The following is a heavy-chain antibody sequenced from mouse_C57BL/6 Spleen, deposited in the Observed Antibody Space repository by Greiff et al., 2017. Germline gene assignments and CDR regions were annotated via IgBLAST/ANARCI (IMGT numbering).Heavy chain of an antibody. J-gene: IGHJ2*01. CDR2: IYPGDGDT. CDR3: GRFPRYDYYGVAY. Sequence: VKLQESGPELVKPGASVKISCKASGYAFSSSWMNWVKQRPGKGLEWIGRIYPGDGDTNYNGKFKGKATLTADKSSSTAYMQLSSLTSEDSAVYFCGRFPRYDYYGVAYWGQGTTLTVSS. CDR1: GYAFSSSW. V-gene: IGHV1-82*01. D-gene: IGHD1-1*02.